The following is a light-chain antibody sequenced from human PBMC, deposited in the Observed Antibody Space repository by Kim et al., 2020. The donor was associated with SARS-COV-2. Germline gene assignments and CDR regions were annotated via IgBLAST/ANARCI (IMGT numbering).Light chain of an antibody. V-gene: IGKV1-5*01. CDR3: QQYNSYSPT. J-gene: IGKJ1*01. Sequence: ASVGDRVTITCRASQSISSWLAWYQQKPGKAPKPLIYDASSLESGVPSRFSGSGSGTEFTLTISSLQPDDFATYYCQQYNSYSPTFGQGTKVDIK. CDR1: QSISSW. CDR2: DAS.